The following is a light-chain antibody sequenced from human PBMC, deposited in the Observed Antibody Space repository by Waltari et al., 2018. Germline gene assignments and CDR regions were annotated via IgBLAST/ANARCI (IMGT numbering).Light chain of an antibody. CDR2: EVT. J-gene: IGLJ1*01. CDR1: RSDVGNYNL. V-gene: IGLV2-23*02. CDR3: CSYAGFGIYV. Sequence: QSGLTQPASVSGSPGQSITISCTGTRSDVGNYNLVSWYQQYPGKAPKLMVYEVTKRASGVSDRFSGSKSGNTASLTIYGLQSEDEADYYCCSYAGFGIYVFGTGTKVTVL.